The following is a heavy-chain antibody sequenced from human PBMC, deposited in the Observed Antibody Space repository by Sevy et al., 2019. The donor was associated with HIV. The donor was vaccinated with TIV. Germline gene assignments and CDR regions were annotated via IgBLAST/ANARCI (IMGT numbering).Heavy chain of an antibody. J-gene: IGHJ5*02. D-gene: IGHD3-10*01. CDR1: GFTFSSHW. Sequence: GGSLRLSCTASGFTFSSHWMHWVRQAPGKGLVWVSRVSHDGSATDYADSVKGRFTTFRDKAKNKLFLQMRSLRAEDTARDYGARESFYYDSWNWGRWLDPWGQGTLVTVSS. CDR3: ARESFYYDSWNWGRWLDP. V-gene: IGHV3-74*01. CDR2: VSHDGSAT.